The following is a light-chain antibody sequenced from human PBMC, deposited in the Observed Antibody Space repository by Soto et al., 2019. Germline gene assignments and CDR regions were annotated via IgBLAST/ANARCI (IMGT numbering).Light chain of an antibody. CDR1: SSDVGSYNL. V-gene: IGLV2-23*01. CDR2: EGS. Sequence: QPVLTQPASVSGSPGQSITISCTGTSSDVGSYNLVSWYQQHPGKAPKLMIYEGSKRPSGVSNRFSGSKSGNTASLTISGLQAEDEADYYCCSYAGSRVVFGGGTKVTVL. CDR3: CSYAGSRVV. J-gene: IGLJ2*01.